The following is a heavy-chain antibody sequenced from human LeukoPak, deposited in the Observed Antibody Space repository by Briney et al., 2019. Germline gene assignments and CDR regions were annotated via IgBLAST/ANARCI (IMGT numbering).Heavy chain of an antibody. Sequence: PGGSLRLSCAASGFTFSNYAMSWVRQAPGKGLEWVSTIIGSVGSTYYADSVKGRFTISRDNSKNTLYLQLNSLRAEATAVYYCAKSTSPLYYYYGMDVWGQGTTVTVSS. CDR2: IIGSVGST. CDR3: AKSTSPLYYYYGMDV. J-gene: IGHJ6*02. CDR1: GFTFSNYA. V-gene: IGHV3-23*01. D-gene: IGHD2-2*01.